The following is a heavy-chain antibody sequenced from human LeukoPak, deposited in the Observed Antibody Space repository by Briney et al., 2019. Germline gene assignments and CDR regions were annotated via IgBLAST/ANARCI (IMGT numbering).Heavy chain of an antibody. J-gene: IGHJ4*02. CDR1: GFTFSSYW. CDR3: ARDGSGEWPIGY. Sequence: GSLRLSCAASGFTFSSYWMSWVRQAPGKGLEWVANIKQDGSEKYDVDSVKGRFTVSRDNAKNSLYLQMNSLRAEDTAVYYCARDGSGEWPIGYWGQGTLVTVSS. CDR2: IKQDGSEK. D-gene: IGHD3-10*01. V-gene: IGHV3-7*01.